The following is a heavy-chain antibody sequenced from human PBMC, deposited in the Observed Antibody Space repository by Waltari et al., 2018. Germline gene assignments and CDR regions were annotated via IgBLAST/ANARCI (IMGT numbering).Heavy chain of an antibody. CDR3: ARDRVGATTYYGMDV. CDR2: ISSSSSPI. V-gene: IGHV3-48*01. J-gene: IGHJ6*02. Sequence: EVQLVESGGGLVQPGGSLRLSCAASGFTFSSYSMNWVRQAPGKGLEWVSYISSSSSPIYDADSVKGRFTISRDNAKNSLYLQMNSLRAEDTAVYYCARDRVGATTYYGMDVWGQGTTVTVSS. CDR1: GFTFSSYS. D-gene: IGHD1-26*01.